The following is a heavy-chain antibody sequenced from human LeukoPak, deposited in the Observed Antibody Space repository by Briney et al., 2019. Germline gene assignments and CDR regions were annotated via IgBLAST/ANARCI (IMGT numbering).Heavy chain of an antibody. D-gene: IGHD1-26*01. Sequence: GGSLRLSCAASGFIFSYYGMHWVRQAPGKGLEWVGFIRSKAYGGTTEYAASVKGRFTISRDDSKTIAYLQMNSLKTEDTAVYYCTRGSYSFDYWGQGTLVTVSS. V-gene: IGHV3-49*04. CDR1: GFIFSYYG. CDR3: TRGSYSFDY. CDR2: IRSKAYGGTT. J-gene: IGHJ4*02.